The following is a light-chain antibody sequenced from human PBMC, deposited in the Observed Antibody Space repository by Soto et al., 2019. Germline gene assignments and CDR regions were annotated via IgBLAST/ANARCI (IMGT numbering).Light chain of an antibody. Sequence: EIVMTQSPATLSVSPGERATLSCRASQSVSSNLAWYQQKPGQAPRLLIYGASTRATDIPARFSGSGSGTDFTLTIISLQSEDFAVYYCQQYNNPSTFGQGTKVDIK. CDR3: QQYNNPST. CDR1: QSVSSN. V-gene: IGKV3-15*01. J-gene: IGKJ1*01. CDR2: GAS.